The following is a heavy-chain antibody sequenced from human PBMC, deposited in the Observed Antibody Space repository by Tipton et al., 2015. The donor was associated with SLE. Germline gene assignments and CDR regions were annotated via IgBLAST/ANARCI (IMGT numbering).Heavy chain of an antibody. J-gene: IGHJ4*02. D-gene: IGHD6-19*01. CDR3: ARSYSSWEDFDY. Sequence: RSLRLSCAASGFSFSTYAMYWVRQAPGKGLELVAVISYDGSNKYYADSVKGRFTISRDNSKNTLYLQMNSLRADDTAVYFCARSYSSWEDFDYWGQGTPVTVSS. V-gene: IGHV3-30-3*01. CDR2: ISYDGSNK. CDR1: GFSFSTYA.